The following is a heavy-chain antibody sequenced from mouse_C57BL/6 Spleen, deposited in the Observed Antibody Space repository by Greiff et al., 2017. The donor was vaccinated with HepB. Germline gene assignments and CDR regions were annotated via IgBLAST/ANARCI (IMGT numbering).Heavy chain of an antibody. J-gene: IGHJ2*01. Sequence: QVQLKESGAELVRPGTSVKVSCKASGYAFTNYLIEWVKQRPGQGLEWIGVINPGSGGTNYNEKFKGKATLTADKSSSTAYMQLSSLTSEDSAVYFCARKTAQATGYYFDYWGQGTTLTVSS. D-gene: IGHD3-2*02. CDR2: INPGSGGT. V-gene: IGHV1-54*01. CDR1: GYAFTNYL. CDR3: ARKTAQATGYYFDY.